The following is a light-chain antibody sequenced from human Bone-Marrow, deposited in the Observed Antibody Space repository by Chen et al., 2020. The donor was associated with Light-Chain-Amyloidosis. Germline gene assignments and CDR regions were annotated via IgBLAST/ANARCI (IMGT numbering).Light chain of an antibody. V-gene: IGLV3-25*03. CDR1: DLPTKY. CDR3: QSADSSGTYEVI. CDR2: RDT. J-gene: IGLJ2*01. Sequence: SYELTQPPSVSVSPGQTARITCSGDDLPTKYAYWYQQKPGPAPVLVIHRDTERPSGISERFSGSSSGTTATLTISRGQAEDEADYHCQSADSSGTYEVIFGGGTKLTVL.